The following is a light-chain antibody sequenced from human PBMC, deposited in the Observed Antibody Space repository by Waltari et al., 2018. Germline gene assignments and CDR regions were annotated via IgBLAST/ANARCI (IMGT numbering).Light chain of an antibody. CDR1: QSIATY. CDR3: QQSFVSPLT. Sequence: DIQLTQSPSSLSASIGDRVTITCRASQSIATYLNCYQEKPGKAPKLLIFAASSLYSGVPSRFSGSGSGTDFTLSISSLQPEDFATYYCQQSFVSPLTFGQGTKVEIK. V-gene: IGKV1-39*01. CDR2: AAS. J-gene: IGKJ1*01.